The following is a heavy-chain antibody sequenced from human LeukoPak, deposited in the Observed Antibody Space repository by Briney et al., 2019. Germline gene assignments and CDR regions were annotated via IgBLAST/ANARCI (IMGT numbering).Heavy chain of an antibody. V-gene: IGHV4-31*03. CDR1: GGSISSGGYY. CDR2: IYYSGST. J-gene: IGHJ5*02. D-gene: IGHD2-2*01. Sequence: SETLSLTCTVSGGSISSGGYYWSWIRQHPGKGLEWIGYIYYSGSTYYNPSLKSRVTISVDTSKNQFSLKLSSVTAADTAVYYCARMGYQLLGNWFDPWGQGTLVTVSS. CDR3: ARMGYQLLGNWFDP.